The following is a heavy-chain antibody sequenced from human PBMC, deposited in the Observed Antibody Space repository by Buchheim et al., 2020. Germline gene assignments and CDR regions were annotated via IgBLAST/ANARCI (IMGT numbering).Heavy chain of an antibody. Sequence: QVQLVQSGAEVKKPGASVKVSCKASGYTFTSYYMHWVRQAPGQGLEWMGIINPSGISTIYPQKFQGRVTITRDPSTQPVHMELSSLRSEDTAVYYCARDAAYYTTFDYWGQGTL. J-gene: IGHJ4*02. V-gene: IGHV1-46*01. CDR2: INPSGIST. CDR3: ARDAAYYTTFDY. CDR1: GYTFTSYY. D-gene: IGHD3-10*01.